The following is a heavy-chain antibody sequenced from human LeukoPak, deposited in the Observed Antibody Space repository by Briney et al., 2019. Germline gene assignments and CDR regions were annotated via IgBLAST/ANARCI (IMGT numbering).Heavy chain of an antibody. CDR2: ISYDGSNK. D-gene: IGHD6-13*01. Sequence: HPGRSLRLSCAASGFTFSSYAMHWVRQAPGKGLVWVAVISYDGSNKYYADSVKGRFTISRDNSKNTLYLQMNSLRAEDTAVYYCARVIAAAAGLDYWGQGTLVTVSS. CDR1: GFTFSSYA. CDR3: ARVIAAAAGLDY. J-gene: IGHJ4*02. V-gene: IGHV3-30*04.